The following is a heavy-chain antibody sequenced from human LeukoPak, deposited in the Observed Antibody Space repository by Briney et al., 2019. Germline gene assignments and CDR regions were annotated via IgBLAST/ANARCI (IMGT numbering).Heavy chain of an antibody. V-gene: IGHV4-34*01. CDR3: ARVYCGGDCYSGGPKYYFDY. CDR1: GGSFSGYY. J-gene: IGHJ4*02. D-gene: IGHD2-21*02. Sequence: SETLSLTCAVYGGSFSGYYWSWIRQPPGKGLEWIGEINHSGSTNYNPSLKSRVTISVDTSKNQFSLKLSSVTAADTAVYYCARVYCGGDCYSGGPKYYFDYWGQGTLATVSS. CDR2: INHSGST.